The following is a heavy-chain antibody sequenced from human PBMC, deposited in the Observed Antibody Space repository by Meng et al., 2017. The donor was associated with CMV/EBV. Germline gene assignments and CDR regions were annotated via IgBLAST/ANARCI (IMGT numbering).Heavy chain of an antibody. Sequence: VQPRSCGPGLVKPSQTPSLTSTVSGGSISSGDYYWSWLRQPPGKGLEWIGYIYYSGSTYYTPSLKSRVTISVDTSKNQFSLKLSSVTAADTAVYYCARDWYSGSRFDYWGQGTLVTVSS. J-gene: IGHJ4*02. D-gene: IGHD1-26*01. CDR2: IYYSGST. V-gene: IGHV4-30-4*08. CDR3: ARDWYSGSRFDY. CDR1: GGSISSGDYY.